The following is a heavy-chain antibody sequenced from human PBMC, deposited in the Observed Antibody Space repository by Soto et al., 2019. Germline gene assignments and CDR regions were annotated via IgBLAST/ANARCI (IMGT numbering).Heavy chain of an antibody. Sequence: GGSLRLSCAASGFTFSSYWMSWVRQAPGKGLEWVANIKQDGSEKYYVDSVKGRFTISRDNAKNSLYLQMNSLRAEDTAVYYCVSPLVPAARSRSDYWGQGTLVTVSS. CDR2: IKQDGSEK. CDR1: GFTFSSYW. D-gene: IGHD2-2*01. V-gene: IGHV3-7*01. CDR3: VSPLVPAARSRSDY. J-gene: IGHJ4*02.